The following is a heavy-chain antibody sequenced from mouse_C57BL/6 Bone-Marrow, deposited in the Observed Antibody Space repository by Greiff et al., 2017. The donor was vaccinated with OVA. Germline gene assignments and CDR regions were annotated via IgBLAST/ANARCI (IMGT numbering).Heavy chain of an antibody. CDR2: INPNNGGT. J-gene: IGHJ2*01. Sequence: EVQLQQSGPELVKPGASVKISCKASGYTFTDYYMNWVKQSHGKSLEWIGDINPNNGGTSYNQKFKGKATLTVDKSSSTAYMELRSLTSEDSAVYYCAGGYYGPSFDYWGQGTTLTVSS. D-gene: IGHD1-1*01. CDR1: GYTFTDYY. CDR3: AGGYYGPSFDY. V-gene: IGHV1-26*01.